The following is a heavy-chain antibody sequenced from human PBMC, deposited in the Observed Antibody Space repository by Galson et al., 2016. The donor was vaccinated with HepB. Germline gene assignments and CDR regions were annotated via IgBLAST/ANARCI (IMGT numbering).Heavy chain of an antibody. V-gene: IGHV1-69*06. D-gene: IGHD4-11*01. Sequence: SVKVSCKASGSTFSTYPVSWVRQAPGQGLEWLGGIIPLFGTTNFAQRFQGRVTITADKSTDTAYMELSSLRSEDTAVYYCARAPPGVTTRSFDNWGQGTLVTVSS. CDR3: ARAPPGVTTRSFDN. CDR2: IIPLFGTT. CDR1: GSTFSTYP. J-gene: IGHJ4*02.